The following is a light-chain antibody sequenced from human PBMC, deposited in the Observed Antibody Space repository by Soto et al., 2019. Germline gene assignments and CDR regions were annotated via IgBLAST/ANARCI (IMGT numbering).Light chain of an antibody. CDR2: GAS. CDR3: QQYGSLYT. V-gene: IGKV3-20*01. Sequence: DIVLTPSIGTLSLAPGERATLSCRASQSVGSSYLAWYQQKPGQAPRLLIYGASSRATGTPDRFSGSGSGTDFTLTISRLEPEDFAVYYCQQYGSLYTFGQGTKLEIK. CDR1: QSVGSSY. J-gene: IGKJ2*01.